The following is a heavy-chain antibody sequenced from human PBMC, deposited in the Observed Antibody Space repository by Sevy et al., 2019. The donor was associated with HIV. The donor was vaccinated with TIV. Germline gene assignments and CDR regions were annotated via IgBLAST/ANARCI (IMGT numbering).Heavy chain of an antibody. CDR1: GGSISSSSYY. Sequence: SETPSLTCTVSGGSISSSSYYWGWIRQPPGKGLEWIGSIYYSGSTYYNPSLKSRVTISVDTSKNQFSLKLSSVTAADTAVYYCASSTLYGFYYFDYWGQGTLVTVSS. D-gene: IGHD3-10*01. J-gene: IGHJ4*02. CDR2: IYYSGST. V-gene: IGHV4-39*01. CDR3: ASSTLYGFYYFDY.